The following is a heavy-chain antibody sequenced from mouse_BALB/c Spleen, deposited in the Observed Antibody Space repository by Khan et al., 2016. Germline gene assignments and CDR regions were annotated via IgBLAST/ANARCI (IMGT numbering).Heavy chain of an antibody. J-gene: IGHJ2*01. CDR3: ARSRWDYFDY. CDR2: INPSSGYT. Sequence: QVQLKESAAELARPGASVKMSRKASGYIFTTYLMYWVKQRPGQGLEWIGHINPSSGYTEYNQKFKDKTTLTADKSSSTAYMQLSSLTSEDSAVYYCARSRWDYFDYWGQGTTLTVSS. CDR1: GYIFTTYL. D-gene: IGHD1-1*02. V-gene: IGHV1-4*02.